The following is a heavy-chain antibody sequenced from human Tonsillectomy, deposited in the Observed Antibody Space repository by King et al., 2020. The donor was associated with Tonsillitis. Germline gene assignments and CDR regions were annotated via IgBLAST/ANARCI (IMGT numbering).Heavy chain of an antibody. V-gene: IGHV4-59*01. D-gene: IGHD4-17*01. CDR1: SGSISGFY. CDR3: ARRVNTAWYFDL. Sequence: QLQESGPGLVKPSETLSLTCTVSSGSISGFYWSWIRQPPGKGLEWIGYIYDTGNTNYNPSLKSRVTVSVDASKNQFSLRLTSVTAADTAVYYCARRVNTAWYFDLWGCGTLVTVSS. J-gene: IGHJ2*01. CDR2: IYDTGNT.